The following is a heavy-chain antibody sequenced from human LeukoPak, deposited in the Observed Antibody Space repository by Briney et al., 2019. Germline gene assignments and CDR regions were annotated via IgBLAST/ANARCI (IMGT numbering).Heavy chain of an antibody. CDR1: GYSISSGYY. J-gene: IGHJ4*02. CDR2: IRSKANSYAT. CDR3: TRLREGPGD. V-gene: IGHV3-73*01. Sequence: PSETLSLTCTVSGYSISSGYYWGWIRQPPGKGLEWVGRIRSKANSYATAYAASVKGRFTISRDDSKNTAYLQMNSLKTEDTAVYYCTRLREGPGDWGQGTLVTVSS. D-gene: IGHD7-27*01.